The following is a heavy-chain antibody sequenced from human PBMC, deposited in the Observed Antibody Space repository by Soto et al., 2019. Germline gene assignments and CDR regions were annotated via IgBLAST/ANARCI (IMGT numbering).Heavy chain of an antibody. CDR1: GCTFNFYG. J-gene: IGHJ4*02. Sequence: ASVKVSCKASGCTFNFYGITWVRQAPGQGLEWMGWISGFNGNTNYAADLQGRVTMTTDTSTSTAYMELRGLRSDDTAVYYCAKFPYSSSSPSVGLWGQGTLVTVSS. CDR3: AKFPYSSSSPSVGL. CDR2: ISGFNGNT. D-gene: IGHD6-6*01. V-gene: IGHV1-18*01.